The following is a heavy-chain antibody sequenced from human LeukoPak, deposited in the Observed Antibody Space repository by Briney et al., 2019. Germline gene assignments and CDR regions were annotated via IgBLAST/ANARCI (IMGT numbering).Heavy chain of an antibody. Sequence: SRTLSLTCTVSGGSISSGDYYWSWIRQPPGKGLEWIGYIYYSGSTYYNPSLKSRVTISVDTSKNQFSLKLSSVTAADTAVYYCARGGLVASYFDYWGQGTLVTVSS. CDR3: ARGGLVASYFDY. CDR1: GGSISSGDYY. CDR2: IYYSGST. V-gene: IGHV4-30-4*01. D-gene: IGHD5-12*01. J-gene: IGHJ4*02.